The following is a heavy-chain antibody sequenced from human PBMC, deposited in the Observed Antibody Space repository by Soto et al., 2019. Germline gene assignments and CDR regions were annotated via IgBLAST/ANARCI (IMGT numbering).Heavy chain of an antibody. J-gene: IGHJ5*02. CDR1: GGSIGSYY. CDR3: ARVVHYNWFDP. V-gene: IGHV4-59*01. CDR2: IYYSGST. Sequence: SETLSLTCTVSGGSIGSYYWSWIRQPPGKGLEWIGYIYYSGSTNYNPSLKSRVTISVDTSKNQFSLKLSSVTAADTAVYYCARVVHYNWFDPWGQGTLVTVSS.